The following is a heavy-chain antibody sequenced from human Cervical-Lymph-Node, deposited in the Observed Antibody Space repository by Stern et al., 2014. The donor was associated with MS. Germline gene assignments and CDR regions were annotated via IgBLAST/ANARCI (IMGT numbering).Heavy chain of an antibody. CDR3: AGPAPLD. Sequence: VQLVESGAELKKPGSSVKVSCKASGGSLSTYTITWVRQAPGQGLEWMGRIIPALKGANYPTKFQGRLTITADKSTSTAYMEMSSLRSDDTAVYYCAGPAPLDWGQGTLVTVSS. V-gene: IGHV1-69*09. D-gene: IGHD2-2*01. CDR2: IIPALKGA. J-gene: IGHJ4*02. CDR1: GGSLSTYT.